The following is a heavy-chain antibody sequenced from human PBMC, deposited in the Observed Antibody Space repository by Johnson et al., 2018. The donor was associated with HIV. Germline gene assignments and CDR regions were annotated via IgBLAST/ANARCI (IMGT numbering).Heavy chain of an antibody. Sequence: QEQLVESGGGVVQPGRSLRLSCAASEFTFSSYAMHWVRQAPGKGLEWVAVISYDGSNKYYADSVKGRFTISRDNSKNTLYLQMNSLRAEDTAVYYCASKAAGTMHAFDIWGQGTMVTVSS. CDR3: ASKAAGTMHAFDI. CDR2: ISYDGSNK. J-gene: IGHJ3*02. CDR1: EFTFSSYA. D-gene: IGHD6-13*01. V-gene: IGHV3-30-3*01.